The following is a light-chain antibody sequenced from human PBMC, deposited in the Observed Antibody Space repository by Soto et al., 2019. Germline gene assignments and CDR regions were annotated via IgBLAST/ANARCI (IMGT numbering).Light chain of an antibody. J-gene: IGLJ1*01. CDR3: QSYDSSLIVSKV. CDR2: ANS. V-gene: IGLV1-40*01. CDR1: SSNIGAGYD. Sequence: QSVLRQPPSVSGAPGQRVTISCSGSSSNIGAGYDVQWYRQFPGTAPKLIIYANSDRPSGVPDRFSGSKSGTSASLAITGLQAEDEADYCCQSYDSSLIVSKVFGTGTKVTVL.